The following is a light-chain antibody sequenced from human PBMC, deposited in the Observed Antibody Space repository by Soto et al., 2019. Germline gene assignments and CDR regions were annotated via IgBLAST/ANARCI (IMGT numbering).Light chain of an antibody. CDR3: SSYTSSSTLETV. V-gene: IGLV2-14*01. Sequence: QSALTQPASVSGSPGQSITISCTGTSSDVGGYNYVSWYQQHPGKAPKLMIYDVSNRPSGVSNRFSGSKSGNTASLTISGLQAEEEADYYCSSYTSSSTLETVFGTGTKLTVL. CDR1: SSDVGGYNY. J-gene: IGLJ1*01. CDR2: DVS.